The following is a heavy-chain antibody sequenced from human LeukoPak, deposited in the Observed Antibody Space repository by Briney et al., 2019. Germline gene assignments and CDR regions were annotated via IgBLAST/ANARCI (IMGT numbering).Heavy chain of an antibody. CDR3: TSSPAYSSSWEAIDN. CDR2: IGTAGDT. J-gene: IGHJ4*02. V-gene: IGHV3-13*01. Sequence: GGSLRLSCAASGFTFSNYDMHWVRHAAGKGLEWVSAIGTAGDTYYSASVRGRFTISRENARNSLFLQMSGLSAGDTAVYYCTSSPAYSSSWEAIDNWGQGTLVTVSS. D-gene: IGHD6-13*01. CDR1: GFTFSNYD.